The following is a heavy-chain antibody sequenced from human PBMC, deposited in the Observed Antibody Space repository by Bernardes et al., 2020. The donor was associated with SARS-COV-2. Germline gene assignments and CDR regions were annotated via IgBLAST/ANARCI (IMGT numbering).Heavy chain of an antibody. J-gene: IGHJ4*02. D-gene: IGHD1-1*01. V-gene: IGHV3-23*01. CDR1: GFTFRNYA. Sequence: GGSLRLSCAASGFTFRNYAMSWVRQAPGKGLEWVSGVNGVGTGTYYADSVKGRFTISRDNSKNTLFLQMNGLRAHDTAVYFCAKSGSTSRPTYFDFWGQGTVVTVSS. CDR3: AKSGSTSRPTYFDF. CDR2: VNGVGTGT.